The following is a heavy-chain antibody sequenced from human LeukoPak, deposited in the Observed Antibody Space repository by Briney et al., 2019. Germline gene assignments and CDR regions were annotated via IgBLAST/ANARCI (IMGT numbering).Heavy chain of an antibody. D-gene: IGHD6-13*01. V-gene: IGHV4-4*07. CDR1: GGSISSYY. Sequence: SETLSLTCTVSGGSISSYYWSWIRQPAGKGLEWVGRIYTSGSTNYNPSLKSRVTMSVDTSKNQFSLKLSSVTAADTAVYYCARTDGYSSSWYYFDYWGQGTLVTVSS. CDR3: ARTDGYSSSWYYFDY. CDR2: IYTSGST. J-gene: IGHJ4*02.